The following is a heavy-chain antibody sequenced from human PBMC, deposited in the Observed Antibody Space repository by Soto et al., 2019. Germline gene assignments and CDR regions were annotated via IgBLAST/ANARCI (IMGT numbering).Heavy chain of an antibody. V-gene: IGHV3-30-3*01. D-gene: IGHD5-12*01. Sequence: GGSLGLSCAASGFTFSSYAMHWVRQAPGKGLEWVAVISYDGSNKYYADSVKGRFTISRDNSKNTLYLQMNSLRAEDTAVYYCARVEGYTDAFDIWGQGTMVTVSS. CDR3: ARVEGYTDAFDI. J-gene: IGHJ3*02. CDR1: GFTFSSYA. CDR2: ISYDGSNK.